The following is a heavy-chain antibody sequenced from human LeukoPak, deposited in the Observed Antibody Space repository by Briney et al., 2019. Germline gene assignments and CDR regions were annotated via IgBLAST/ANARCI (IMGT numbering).Heavy chain of an antibody. CDR3: ARDRFRSGYYPDEGDY. D-gene: IGHD3-3*01. CDR1: GGTFRSNA. J-gene: IGHJ4*02. CDR2: ITPIFGTA. V-gene: IGHV1-69*13. Sequence: SVKVSCKASGGTFRSNAISWVRQAPGQGLEWMGGITPIFGTANYAQKFQGRVTITAVESMSTAYMELSSLRSEDTAVYYCARDRFRSGYYPDEGDYWGQGTLVTVSS.